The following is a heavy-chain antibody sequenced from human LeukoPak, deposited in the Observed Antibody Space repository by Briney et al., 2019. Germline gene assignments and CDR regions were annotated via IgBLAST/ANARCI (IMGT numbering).Heavy chain of an antibody. CDR2: IYYSGST. Sequence: PSETLSLTCTVSGGSVSSGNYYWSWIRQPPGKGLEWIGYIYYSGSTNYNPSRKSRVTISVDTSKNQFSLKLSSVTDADTAVYYCARDAYSGYESSFDYWGQGTLVTVSS. CDR1: GGSVSSGNYY. D-gene: IGHD5-12*01. V-gene: IGHV4-61*01. CDR3: ARDAYSGYESSFDY. J-gene: IGHJ4*02.